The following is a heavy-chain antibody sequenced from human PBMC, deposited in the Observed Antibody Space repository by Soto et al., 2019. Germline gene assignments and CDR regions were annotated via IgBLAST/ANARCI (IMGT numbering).Heavy chain of an antibody. CDR2: INRDGSST. CDR1: GFTFRNYW. J-gene: IGHJ4*02. D-gene: IGHD1-1*01. V-gene: IGHV3-74*01. CDR3: AREIVTTGEYYFDS. Sequence: EVQLVESGGGLVQPGGSLRLSCAASGFTFRNYWMHWVRQAPGKGLVWVSRINRDGSSTSYADSVKGRVTISRDTAKSTRYLEMNSLRAENTAVDYCAREIVTTGEYYFDSWCQGTLVTVSS.